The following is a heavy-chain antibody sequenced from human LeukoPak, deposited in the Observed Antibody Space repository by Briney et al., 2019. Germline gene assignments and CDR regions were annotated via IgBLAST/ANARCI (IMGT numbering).Heavy chain of an antibody. D-gene: IGHD6-13*01. J-gene: IGHJ6*03. V-gene: IGHV4-39*07. CDR1: GGSISSSSYY. Sequence: SETLSLTCTVSGGSISSSSYYWGWIRQPPGKGLEWIGSIYYSGSNYYNPSLKSRVTISVDTSKNQFSLKLSSVTAADTAVYYCAREVAAAGLNYYYYYMDVWGKGTTVTVSS. CDR2: IYYSGSN. CDR3: AREVAAAGLNYYYYYMDV.